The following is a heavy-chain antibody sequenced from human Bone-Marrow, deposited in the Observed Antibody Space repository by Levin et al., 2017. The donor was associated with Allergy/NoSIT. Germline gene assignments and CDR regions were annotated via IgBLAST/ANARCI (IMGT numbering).Heavy chain of an antibody. CDR1: GFTFSSYE. J-gene: IGHJ4*02. CDR2: ISSSGSTI. D-gene: IGHD3-16*01. CDR3: ARDYDYIWGGYFDY. Sequence: PGGSLRLSCAASGFTFSSYEMNWVRQAPGKGLEWVSYISSSGSTIYYADSVKGRFTISRDNAKNSLYLQMNSLRAEDTAVYYCARDYDYIWGGYFDYWGQGTLVTVSS. V-gene: IGHV3-48*03.